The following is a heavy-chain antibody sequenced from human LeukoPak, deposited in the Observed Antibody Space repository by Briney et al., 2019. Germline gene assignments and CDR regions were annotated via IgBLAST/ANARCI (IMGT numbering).Heavy chain of an antibody. V-gene: IGHV4-61*02. CDR1: GGSICCGSYD. CDR3: ARDHLLGYCSSTSCYP. D-gene: IGHD2-2*01. Sequence: SQTLSLTCTVSGGSICCGSYDWSWIRQPGGKGLEWIGRIYTSWSNNYNTSLKSRVTISVETSKNQCSLKLNSVTAADTAVYHCARDHLLGYCSSTSCYPWGQGTLVTVSS. CDR2: IYTSWSN. J-gene: IGHJ5*02.